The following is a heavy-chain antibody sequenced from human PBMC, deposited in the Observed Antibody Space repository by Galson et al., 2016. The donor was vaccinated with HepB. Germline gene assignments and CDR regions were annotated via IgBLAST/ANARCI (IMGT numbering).Heavy chain of an antibody. V-gene: IGHV3-72*01. CDR2: ILNKANSYST. J-gene: IGHJ4*02. CDR3: IRIHLGGVEVEYVDY. CDR1: GFTFSDHY. D-gene: IGHD3-3*01. Sequence: SLRLSCAASGFTFSDHYMDWVRQAPGKGLEWVGRILNKANSYSTQYAASVKGRFTISRDDSKNSLFLQLNSLKTEDTAVYYCIRIHLGGVEVEYVDYWGQGTLVTVSS.